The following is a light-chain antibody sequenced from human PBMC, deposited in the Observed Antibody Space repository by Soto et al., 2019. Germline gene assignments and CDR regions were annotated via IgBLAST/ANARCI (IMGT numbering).Light chain of an antibody. CDR3: QQRGSWPLT. CDR2: DAS. CDR1: QSVSSF. Sequence: EIVLTQSPAILSLSPGERATLSCRASQSVSSFLAWYQQKPGQAPRLLIYDASNRATGIPARFSGTGSGTDFTLTISSLEPEDCAVYYCQQRGSWPLTFGGGTKVDIK. J-gene: IGKJ4*01. V-gene: IGKV3-11*01.